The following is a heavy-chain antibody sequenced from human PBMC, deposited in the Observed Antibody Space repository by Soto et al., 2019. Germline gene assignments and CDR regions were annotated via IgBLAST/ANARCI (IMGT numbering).Heavy chain of an antibody. Sequence: GASVKVSCKASGYTFTSYDINWVRQATGQGLEWMGWMNPNSGNTGYAQKFQGRVTMTRNTSISTAYMELSSLRSEDTAAYYCARGITGTDINWFDPWGQGTLVTVSS. D-gene: IGHD1-20*01. J-gene: IGHJ5*02. CDR3: ARGITGTDINWFDP. CDR2: MNPNSGNT. V-gene: IGHV1-8*01. CDR1: GYTFTSYD.